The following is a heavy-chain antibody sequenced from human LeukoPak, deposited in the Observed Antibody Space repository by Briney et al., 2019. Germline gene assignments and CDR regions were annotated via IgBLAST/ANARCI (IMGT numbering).Heavy chain of an antibody. CDR1: GNNYY. J-gene: IGHJ6*02. CDR2: INPSDSST. CDR3: AREEMYCSGGRCYPGRVYYYYGMDV. Sequence: ASVKVSCTTSGNNYYIHWVRQAPGQGREWMGTINPSDSSTRYAQKFQGRVTMTRDTSTSTVYMELSRLRSEDTAVYYCAREEMYCSGGRCYPGRVYYYYGMDVWGQGTTVTVSS. D-gene: IGHD2-15*01. V-gene: IGHV1-46*02.